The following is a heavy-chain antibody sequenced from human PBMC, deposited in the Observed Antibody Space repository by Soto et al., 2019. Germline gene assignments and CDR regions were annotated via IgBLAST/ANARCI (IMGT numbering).Heavy chain of an antibody. CDR1: GGSISSGGYY. V-gene: IGHV4-31*03. J-gene: IGHJ4*02. Sequence: SETLSLTCNVYGGSISSGGYYWGWIRQHPGKGLEWIGYIYYSGDTYSNPSLKSRITMSVDTSKNQFSLKLSSVTAADTAVYFCTRGAWESYYQDYWGQGTLVTVSS. D-gene: IGHD1-26*01. CDR2: IYYSGDT. CDR3: TRGAWESYYQDY.